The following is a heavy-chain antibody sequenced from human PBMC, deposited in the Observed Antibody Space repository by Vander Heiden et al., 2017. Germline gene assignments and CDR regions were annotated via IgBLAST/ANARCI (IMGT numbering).Heavy chain of an antibody. Sequence: EVQLVESGGGLVQPGGSLRLSCAASGLTFSHYWMSWVRQAPGKGLEGVAKIKQDGSEGHYVDSVKGRFTISRDNGKNSLYLQMNSLRAEDTAVYYCARTLLVAGIFFDYWGQGTLVTVSS. D-gene: IGHD6-19*01. CDR2: IKQDGSEG. V-gene: IGHV3-7*03. CDR1: GLTFSHYW. CDR3: ARTLLVAGIFFDY. J-gene: IGHJ4*02.